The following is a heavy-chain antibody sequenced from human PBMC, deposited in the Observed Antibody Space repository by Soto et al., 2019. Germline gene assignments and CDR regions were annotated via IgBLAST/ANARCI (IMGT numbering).Heavy chain of an antibody. CDR2: INHSGST. Sequence: PSETLSLTCAVYGGSFSGYYWSWIRQPPGKGLEWIGEINHSGSTNYNPSLKSRVTISVDTSKNQFSLKLSSVTAADTAVYYCARGYGGPRSERDWGQGTLVTVSS. D-gene: IGHD3-16*01. V-gene: IGHV4-34*01. CDR1: GGSFSGYY. J-gene: IGHJ4*02. CDR3: ARGYGGPRSERD.